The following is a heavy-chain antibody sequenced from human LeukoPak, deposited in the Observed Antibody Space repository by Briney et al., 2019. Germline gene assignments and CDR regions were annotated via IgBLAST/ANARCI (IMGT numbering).Heavy chain of an antibody. V-gene: IGHV4-34*01. CDR3: ARGIGSTSLIDY. CDR2: INHSGST. D-gene: IGHD2-2*01. Sequence: PSETLSLTCAVYGGSFSGYYWSWSRQPPGKGLEWIGEINHSGSTNYNPSLKSRVTISVDTSKNQFSLKLSSVTAADTAVYYCARGIGSTSLIDYWGQGTLVTVSS. CDR1: GGSFSGYY. J-gene: IGHJ4*02.